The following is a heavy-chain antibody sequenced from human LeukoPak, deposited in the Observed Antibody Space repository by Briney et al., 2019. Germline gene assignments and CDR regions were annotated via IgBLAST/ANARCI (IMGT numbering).Heavy chain of an antibody. J-gene: IGHJ4*02. CDR1: GYTFTGYY. CDR2: INPNSGGT. CDR3: ARGEQLVSVGGDY. V-gene: IGHV1-2*02. D-gene: IGHD6-13*01. Sequence: ASVKVSCKASGYTFTGYYMHWVRQAPGQGLEWMGWINPNSGGTNYAQKFQGRVTMTRDTFISTAYMELSRLRSDDTAVYYCARGEQLVSVGGDYWGQGTLVTVSS.